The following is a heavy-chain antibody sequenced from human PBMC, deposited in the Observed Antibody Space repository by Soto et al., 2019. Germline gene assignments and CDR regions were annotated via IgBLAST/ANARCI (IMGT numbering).Heavy chain of an antibody. CDR3: ATPRTYCSSTSCSPEQQPDPDAFDI. D-gene: IGHD2-2*01. J-gene: IGHJ3*02. V-gene: IGHV1-69*01. CDR1: GGTFRSYA. Sequence: QVQLVQSGAEVKKPGSSVKVSCKASGGTFRSYAISWVRQAPGQGLEWMGGIIPIFGTANYAQKFQGRVTITADESTSTAYMELSSLRSEDTAVYYCATPRTYCSSTSCSPEQQPDPDAFDIWGQGTMVTVSS. CDR2: IIPIFGTA.